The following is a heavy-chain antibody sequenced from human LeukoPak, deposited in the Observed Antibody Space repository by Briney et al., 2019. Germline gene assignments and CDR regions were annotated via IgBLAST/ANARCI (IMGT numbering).Heavy chain of an antibody. J-gene: IGHJ4*02. Sequence: ASETLSLTCTVSGGSIRGSSDYWGWIRQSPGKGLEWIGSVYYSGSTYYNPSLKSRVSISVDTSKNQFHLRLTSVTAADTAVYYCARNGSVLGTTGLNDFFDDWGQGTLVTVSS. CDR3: ARNGSVLGTTGLNDFFDD. CDR2: VYYSGST. D-gene: IGHD1-26*01. CDR1: GGSIRGSSDY. V-gene: IGHV4-39*01.